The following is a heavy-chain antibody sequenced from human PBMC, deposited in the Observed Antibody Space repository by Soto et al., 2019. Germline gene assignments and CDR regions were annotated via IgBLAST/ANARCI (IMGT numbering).Heavy chain of an antibody. CDR1: GYTFTSYA. Sequence: GASVKVSCKASGYTFTSYAMHWVRQAPGQRLEWMGWINAGNGNTKYSQKFQGRVTITRDTSASTAYTELSSLRSEDTAVYYCASSRITMVPYGMDVWGQGTTVTVSS. CDR2: INAGNGNT. D-gene: IGHD3-10*01. CDR3: ASSRITMVPYGMDV. J-gene: IGHJ6*02. V-gene: IGHV1-3*01.